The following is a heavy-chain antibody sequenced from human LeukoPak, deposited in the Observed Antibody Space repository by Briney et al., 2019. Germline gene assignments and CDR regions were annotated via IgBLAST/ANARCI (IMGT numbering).Heavy chain of an antibody. J-gene: IGHJ4*02. D-gene: IGHD4-17*01. CDR3: ARYSMTTSFDY. Sequence: SETLSHTCTVSGGSISSGGYYWSWIRQHPGKGLEWIGYIYYSGSTYYNPSLKSRVTISVDTSKNQFSLKLSSVTAADTAVYYCARYSMTTSFDYWGQGTLVTVSS. CDR1: GGSISSGGYY. V-gene: IGHV4-31*02. CDR2: IYYSGST.